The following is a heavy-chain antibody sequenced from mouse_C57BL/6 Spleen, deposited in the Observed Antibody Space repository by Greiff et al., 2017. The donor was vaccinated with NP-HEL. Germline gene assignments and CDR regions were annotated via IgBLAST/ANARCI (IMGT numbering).Heavy chain of an antibody. CDR2: ISGGGGNT. CDR3: ARQDDGYYGDAMDY. Sequence: EVKLMESGGGLVKPGGSLKLSCAASGFTFSSYTMSWVRQTPEKRLEWVATISGGGGNTYYPDSVKGRFTISRDNAKNTLYLQMSSLRSEDTALYYCARQDDGYYGDAMDYWGQGTSVTVSS. CDR1: GFTFSSYT. J-gene: IGHJ4*01. V-gene: IGHV5-9*01. D-gene: IGHD2-3*01.